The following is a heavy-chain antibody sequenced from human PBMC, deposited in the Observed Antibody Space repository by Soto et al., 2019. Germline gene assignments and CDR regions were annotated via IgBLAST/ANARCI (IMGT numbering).Heavy chain of an antibody. CDR3: ARRRGVRRFDY. D-gene: IGHD3-16*01. Sequence: SEALSLTCAVYGGSFSGYYWSWIRQPPGKGLEWIGEINHSGSTNYNPSLKSRVTISVDTSKNQFSLKLSSVTAADTAVYYCARRRGVRRFDYWGQGTLVTVAS. CDR2: INHSGST. CDR1: GGSFSGYY. V-gene: IGHV4-34*01. J-gene: IGHJ4*02.